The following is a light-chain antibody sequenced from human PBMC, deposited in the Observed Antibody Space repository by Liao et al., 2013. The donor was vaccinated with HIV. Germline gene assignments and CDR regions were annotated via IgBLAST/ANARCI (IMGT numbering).Light chain of an antibody. V-gene: IGLV3-1*01. Sequence: SYEMTQPPSVSVSPGQTATITCSGDKLGDKFASWYQQKPGQSPVLVIYQDNKRPSGIPERFSGSYSGNTATLTISGTQAMDEADYYCQAWDSSTGVFGGGTKLTVL. CDR2: QDN. CDR1: KLGDKF. CDR3: QAWDSSTGV. J-gene: IGLJ3*02.